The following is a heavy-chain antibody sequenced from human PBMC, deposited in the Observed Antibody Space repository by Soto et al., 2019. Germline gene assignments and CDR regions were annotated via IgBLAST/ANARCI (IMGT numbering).Heavy chain of an antibody. J-gene: IGHJ1*01. Sequence: GGSLRLSCAASGFTFSSYGMHWLRQAPGKGLEWVAVISFDGSNKYYADSVKGRFTISRDNSRNTLYLQMNSLRAEDSAVYYCAREKNTGNDYTYHEVGGYFQHWGQGSLVTVSS. CDR1: GFTFSSYG. CDR3: AREKNTGNDYTYHEVGGYFQH. CDR2: ISFDGSNK. D-gene: IGHD4-4*01. V-gene: IGHV3-30*03.